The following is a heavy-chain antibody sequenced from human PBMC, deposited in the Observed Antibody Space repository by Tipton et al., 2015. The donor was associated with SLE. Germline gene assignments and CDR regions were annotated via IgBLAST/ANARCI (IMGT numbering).Heavy chain of an antibody. CDR1: GGSFSGYY. CDR2: IYSSGST. CDR3: ARANGAGSTTTLFDY. J-gene: IGHJ4*02. D-gene: IGHD3-10*01. V-gene: IGHV4-59*08. Sequence: TLSLTCAVYGGSFSGYYWSWIRQPPGRGLEWIGYIYSSGSTAYNPSLKSRVTISVDTSRNQLSLKVTSVTAADAAVYYCARANGAGSTTTLFDYWGQGALVAVSS.